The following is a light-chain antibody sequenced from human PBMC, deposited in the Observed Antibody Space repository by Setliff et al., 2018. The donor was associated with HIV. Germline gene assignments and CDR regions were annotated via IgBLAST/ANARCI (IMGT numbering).Light chain of an antibody. CDR2: DAS. J-gene: IGKJ4*01. CDR3: QQRSSWPT. V-gene: IGKV3-11*01. Sequence: EIVLTQSPATLSLSPGERGTLSCRASQSISRYLAWYQQKPGQAPRLLIYDASVRATGIPARFSGSGSGTDFTLTISSLEPEDFAVYYCQQRSSWPTFGGGTKVDIK. CDR1: QSISRY.